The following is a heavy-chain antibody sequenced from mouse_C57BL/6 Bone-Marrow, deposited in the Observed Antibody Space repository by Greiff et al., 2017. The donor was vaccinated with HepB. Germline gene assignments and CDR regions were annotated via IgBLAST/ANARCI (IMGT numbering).Heavy chain of an antibody. Sequence: QVQLQQPGAELVRPGSSVKLSCKASGYTFTSYWMHWVKQRPIQGLDWIGNIDPSDSETHYNQKFKDKATLTVDKSSSTAYMQLSSLTSEDSAVYYCARADSAWFAYWGQGTLVTVSA. V-gene: IGHV1-52*01. D-gene: IGHD6-1*01. CDR3: ARADSAWFAY. J-gene: IGHJ3*01. CDR1: GYTFTSYW. CDR2: IDPSDSET.